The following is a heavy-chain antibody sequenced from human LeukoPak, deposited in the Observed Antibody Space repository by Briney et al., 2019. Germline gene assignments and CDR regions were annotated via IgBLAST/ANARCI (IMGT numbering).Heavy chain of an antibody. CDR3: AKERSHNNYFFDY. J-gene: IGHJ4*02. Sequence: GGSLRLSCAASGFTFNSYAMYWVRQAPGKGLEWVSSIGESGTGKEYADSAKGRFTISRDNSKNTLYLQMNSLRAEDTAVYYCAKERSHNNYFFDYWGQGTLVTVSS. D-gene: IGHD4-11*01. V-gene: IGHV3-23*01. CDR2: IGESGTGK. CDR1: GFTFNSYA.